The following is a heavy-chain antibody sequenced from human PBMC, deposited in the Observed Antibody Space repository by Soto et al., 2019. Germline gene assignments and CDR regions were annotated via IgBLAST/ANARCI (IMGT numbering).Heavy chain of an antibody. V-gene: IGHV3-48*02. J-gene: IGHJ4*02. CDR3: ARDLGYGSGRYCCYFDY. CDR2: ISSDSKTI. CDR1: GISFSTYP. Sequence: EVQLLESGGGLVQPGGSLRLSCATSGISFSTYPMNWVRQAPGQGLEWVSYISSDSKTIYYADSVKGRFTISRDNAKNSLYLQMTSLRDEDTAVYYCARDLGYGSGRYCCYFDYWGQGTLVTVSS. D-gene: IGHD3-10*01.